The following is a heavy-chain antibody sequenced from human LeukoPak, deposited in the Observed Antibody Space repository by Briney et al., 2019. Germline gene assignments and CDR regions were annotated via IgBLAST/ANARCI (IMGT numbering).Heavy chain of an antibody. D-gene: IGHD3-3*01. CDR1: GGSISSSSYY. CDR3: ARQYRSEYYDFWSGHLNWFDP. V-gene: IGHV4-39*01. Sequence: SETLSLTCTVSGGSISSSSYYWGWIRQPPGKGLEWIGSIYYSGSTYYNPPLKSRVTISVDTSKNQFSLKLSSVTAADTAVYYCARQYRSEYYDFWSGHLNWFDPWGQGTLVTVSS. CDR2: IYYSGST. J-gene: IGHJ5*02.